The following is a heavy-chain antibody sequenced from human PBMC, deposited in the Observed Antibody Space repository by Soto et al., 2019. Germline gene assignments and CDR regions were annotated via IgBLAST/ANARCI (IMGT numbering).Heavy chain of an antibody. CDR3: ARVGYCSGGSCRYYFDY. CDR2: ISAYNGNT. D-gene: IGHD2-15*01. J-gene: IGHJ4*02. V-gene: IGHV1-18*01. Sequence: ASVNVSCKASGYTFTSYGISWVRQAPGQGLEWMGWISAYNGNTNYAQKLQGRVTMTTDTSTSTAYMELRSLRSDDTAVYYCARVGYCSGGSCRYYFDYWGQGTLVTVSS. CDR1: GYTFTSYG.